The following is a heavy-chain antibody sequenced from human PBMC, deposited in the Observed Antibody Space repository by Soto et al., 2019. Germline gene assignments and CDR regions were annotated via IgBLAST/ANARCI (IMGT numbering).Heavy chain of an antibody. CDR3: AKGAGFYYYYYGMDV. D-gene: IGHD6-13*01. Sequence: PGGSLRLSCAASGFTFSSYGMHWVRQAPGKGLEWVAVIWYDGSNKYYADSVKGRFTISRDNSKNTLYLQMNSLRAGDTAVYYCAKGAGFYYYYYGMDVWGQGTTVTVSS. V-gene: IGHV3-33*06. J-gene: IGHJ6*02. CDR2: IWYDGSNK. CDR1: GFTFSSYG.